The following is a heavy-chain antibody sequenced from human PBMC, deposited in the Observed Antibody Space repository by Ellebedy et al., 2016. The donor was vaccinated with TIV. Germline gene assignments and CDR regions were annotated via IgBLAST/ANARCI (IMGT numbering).Heavy chain of an antibody. CDR1: DGSVSNRGYY. CDR3: AGGTHYNYGWDV. J-gene: IGHJ6*02. CDR2: IHHTGST. V-gene: IGHV4-61*03. Sequence: SETLSLXXSVSDGSVSNRGYYWAWLRQPPGKGLEWIGHIHHTGSTDYNPSLKSRLSISVDTSKNHFSLIVTSVTAADTAVYFCAGGTHYNYGWDVWGQGTTVIVS.